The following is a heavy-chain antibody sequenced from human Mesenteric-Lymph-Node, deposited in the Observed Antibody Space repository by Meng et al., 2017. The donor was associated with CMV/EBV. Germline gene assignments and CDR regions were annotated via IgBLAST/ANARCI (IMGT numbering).Heavy chain of an antibody. J-gene: IGHJ6*02. V-gene: IGHV1-2*02. Sequence: ASVKVSCKASGYTFTGYYTHWVRQAPGQGLEWMGWINPNSGGTNYAQKFQGRVTMTRDTSISTAYMELSRLRSDDTAVYYCARDPIAAARGYYYGMDVWGQGTTVTVSS. CDR3: ARDPIAAARGYYYGMDV. CDR2: INPNSGGT. D-gene: IGHD6-13*01. CDR1: GYTFTGYY.